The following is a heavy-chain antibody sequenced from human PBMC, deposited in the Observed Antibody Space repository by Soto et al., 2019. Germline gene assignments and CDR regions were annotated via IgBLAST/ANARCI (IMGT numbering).Heavy chain of an antibody. Sequence: GSLRLSCAASGFTFSNAWMSWVRQAPGKGLEWVGRIKSKTYGGTTDYAAPVKGRFTISRDDSKNALYLQMNSLKTEDTAVYYCRSDWSYKAFDYWGQGTLVTVSS. CDR2: IKSKTYGGTT. V-gene: IGHV3-15*01. D-gene: IGHD3-9*01. CDR3: RSDWSYKAFDY. CDR1: GFTFSNAW. J-gene: IGHJ4*02.